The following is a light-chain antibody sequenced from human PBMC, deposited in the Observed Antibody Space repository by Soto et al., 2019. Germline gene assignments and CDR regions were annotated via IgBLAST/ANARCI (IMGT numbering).Light chain of an antibody. CDR3: CSHAGGATYV. V-gene: IGLV2-23*01. CDR1: SSDVGSGNV. Sequence: QSVLTQPASVSGSPGQSITISCTGTSSDVGSGNVVSWYQHYPGKAPQLMIYEGFNRPSGVSSRFSGSRSGNTASLTISGLQAEDEADYYCCSHAGGATYVLGTATKVTV. J-gene: IGLJ1*01. CDR2: EGF.